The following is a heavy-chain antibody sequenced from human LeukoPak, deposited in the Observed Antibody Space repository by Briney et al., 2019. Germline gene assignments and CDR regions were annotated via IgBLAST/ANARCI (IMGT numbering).Heavy chain of an antibody. V-gene: IGHV1-24*01. CDR1: GYTLTELS. J-gene: IGHJ4*02. D-gene: IGHD1-7*01. Sequence: GASVKVSCKVSGYTLTELSMHWVRQAPGKGLEWMGGFDPEDGGTIYAQKFQGRVTMTEGTSTDTAYMELSSLRSEDTAVYYCATKPYNWNYGSLDYWGQGTLVTVSS. CDR3: ATKPYNWNYGSLDY. CDR2: FDPEDGGT.